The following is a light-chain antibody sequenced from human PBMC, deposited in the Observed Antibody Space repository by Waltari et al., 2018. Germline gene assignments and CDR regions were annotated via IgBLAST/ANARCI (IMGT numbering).Light chain of an antibody. J-gene: IGKJ4*01. CDR3: QQYNSWPLT. V-gene: IGKV3-15*01. CDR1: QSVSKE. Sequence: EIVMTQSPGTLSLSPGERATLSCRASQSVSKELAWYQQKPGQPPRLLIYGASTRATGIPARFRGSGSETEFTLTISSLQSEDCGVYCCQQYNSWPLTFGGGTKVEIK. CDR2: GAS.